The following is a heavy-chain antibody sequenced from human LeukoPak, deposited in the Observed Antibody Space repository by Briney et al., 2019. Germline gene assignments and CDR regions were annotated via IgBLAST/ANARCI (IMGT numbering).Heavy chain of an antibody. Sequence: ASVKVSCKASGYTFTSYGISWVRQAPGQGLEWMGWISAYNGNTNYAQKLQGRVTMTTDTSTSTAYMELRCLRSDDTAVYYCARVGKINYDSLTCYSAFDIWGQGTMVTVSS. J-gene: IGHJ3*02. CDR1: GYTFTSYG. CDR2: ISAYNGNT. CDR3: ARVGKINYDSLTCYSAFDI. V-gene: IGHV1-18*01. D-gene: IGHD3-9*01.